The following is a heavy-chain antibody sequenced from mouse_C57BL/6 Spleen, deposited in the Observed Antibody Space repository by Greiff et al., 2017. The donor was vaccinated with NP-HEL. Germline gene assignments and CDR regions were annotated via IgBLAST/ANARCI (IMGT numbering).Heavy chain of an antibody. V-gene: IGHV5-16*01. CDR3: ARDPYYYGSSPWYFDV. CDR2: INYDGSST. CDR1: GFTFSDYY. D-gene: IGHD1-1*01. Sequence: EVKLEESEGGLVQPGSSMKLSCTASGFTFSDYYMAWVRQVPEKGLEWVANINYDGSSTYYLDSLKSRFIISRDNAKNILYLQMSSLKSEDTATYYCARDPYYYGSSPWYFDVWGTGTTVTVSS. J-gene: IGHJ1*03.